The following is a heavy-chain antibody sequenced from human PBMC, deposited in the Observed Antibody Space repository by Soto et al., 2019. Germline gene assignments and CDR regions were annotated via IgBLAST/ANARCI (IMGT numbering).Heavy chain of an antibody. CDR1: GFTFSSFS. J-gene: IGHJ4*02. CDR3: ARGGWNDLFDK. V-gene: IGHV3-48*02. D-gene: IGHD1-1*01. CDR2: ISLSSSSI. Sequence: EVQLVESGGALVQPGGSLRLSCTASGFTFSSFSMNWVRQAPGRGLEWVSYISLSSSSISYADSVKGRFTTSRDNAKNSLYLQMISLRDDDTAVYYCARGGWNDLFDKWGQGTLVTVSS.